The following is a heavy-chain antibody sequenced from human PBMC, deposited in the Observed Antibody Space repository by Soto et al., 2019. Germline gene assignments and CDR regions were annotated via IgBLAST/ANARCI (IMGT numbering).Heavy chain of an antibody. J-gene: IGHJ6*03. CDR3: ASYPVGYFGYEQYSMDV. CDR2: ISSSRIYR. V-gene: IGHV3-21*01. Sequence: EVQLVESGGGLVKPGGSLRLYCAASGFTFSSYSMNWVRQAPGKGLEWVSSISSSRIYRYYADSVKGRFTISRDNAKNALYLQMNSLRAEDTDVYYCASYPVGYFGYEQYSMDVWGKGTTGNVSS. D-gene: IGHD3-9*01. CDR1: GFTFSSYS.